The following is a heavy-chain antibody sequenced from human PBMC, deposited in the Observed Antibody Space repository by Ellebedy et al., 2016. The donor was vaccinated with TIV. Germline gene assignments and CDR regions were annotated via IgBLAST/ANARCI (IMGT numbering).Heavy chain of an antibody. CDR1: GYTFTSYY. D-gene: IGHD7-27*01. J-gene: IGHJ3*02. V-gene: IGHV1-46*01. CDR3: ATLGNLRNDAFDI. CDR2: INPSGGST. Sequence: ASVKVSCKASGYTFTSYYMHWVRQAPGQGLEWMGIINPSGGSTSYAQKFQGRVTMTRDTSTSTVYMELSSLRSEDTAVYYCATLGNLRNDAFDIWGQGTMVTVSS.